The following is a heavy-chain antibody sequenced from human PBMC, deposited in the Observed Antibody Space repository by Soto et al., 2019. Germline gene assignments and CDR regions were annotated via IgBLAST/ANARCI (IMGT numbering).Heavy chain of an antibody. CDR1: GFTFSSYA. CDR2: ISSNGGST. D-gene: IGHD3-9*01. CDR3: VIADTLTGYYNGDPDYYYYGMDV. Sequence: GGSLRLSCSASGFTFSSYAMHWVRQAPGKGVEYVSAISSNGGSTYYADSVKGRFTISRDNSKNTLYLQMSSLRAEDTAVYYCVIADTLTGYYNGDPDYYYYGMDVWGQGTTVTVSS. V-gene: IGHV3-64D*06. J-gene: IGHJ6*02.